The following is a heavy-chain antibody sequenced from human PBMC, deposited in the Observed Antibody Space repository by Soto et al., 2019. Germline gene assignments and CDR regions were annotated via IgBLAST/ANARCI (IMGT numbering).Heavy chain of an antibody. CDR3: ARERPDGCRLDP. J-gene: IGHJ5*02. Sequence: SETLSLTCTVSGGSISSGDYYWSWIRQPPGKGLEWIGYIYYSGSTYYNPSFKSRVTISVDTSKNQFSLRLSSVTAADTAVYYCARERPDGCRLDPWGQGTLVTVSS. D-gene: IGHD6-19*01. CDR2: IYYSGST. V-gene: IGHV4-30-4*01. CDR1: GGSISSGDYY.